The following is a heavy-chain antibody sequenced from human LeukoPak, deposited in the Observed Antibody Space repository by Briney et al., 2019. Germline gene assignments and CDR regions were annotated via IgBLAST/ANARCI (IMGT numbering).Heavy chain of an antibody. J-gene: IGHJ6*02. CDR3: ARDCDVRYSSSWNYHYYYGMDV. D-gene: IGHD6-13*01. CDR1: GSSISSYY. CDR2: IYYIGST. Sequence: PSETLSLTCTVSGSSISSYYWSWIRQPPGKGLEWIGYIYYIGSTSYNPSLKSRVTISVDMSKNQFSLKLSSVTAADTAVYYCARDCDVRYSSSWNYHYYYGMDVWGQGTTVTVSS. V-gene: IGHV4-59*01.